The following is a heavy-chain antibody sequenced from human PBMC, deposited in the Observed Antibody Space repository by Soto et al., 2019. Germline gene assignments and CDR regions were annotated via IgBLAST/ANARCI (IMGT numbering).Heavy chain of an antibody. CDR3: ARHITMIVVAGAFDI. CDR1: GYSFTSYW. J-gene: IGHJ3*02. Sequence: GESLKISCKGSGYSFTSYWISWVRQMPGKALEWMGRIDPSDSYTNYSPSFQGHVTISADKSISTAYLQWSSLKASDTAMYYCARHITMIVVAGAFDIWGQGTMVTVSS. CDR2: IDPSDSYT. V-gene: IGHV5-10-1*01. D-gene: IGHD3-22*01.